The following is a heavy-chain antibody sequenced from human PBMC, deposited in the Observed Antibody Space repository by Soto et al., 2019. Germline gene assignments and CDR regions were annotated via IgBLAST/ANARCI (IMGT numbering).Heavy chain of an antibody. CDR2: IYSGGST. V-gene: IGHV3-66*01. CDR3: ARDRDSSSWFGY. Sequence: DVQLVESGGGLVQPGGSLRLSCAASGFTVSSNYMSWIRQAPGKGPEWVSAIYSGGSTFYADSVKGRFTISRDTSKNTLYLQMDSLRAEDTAVYYCARDRDSSSWFGYWGQGTLVTVSS. J-gene: IGHJ4*02. D-gene: IGHD6-13*01. CDR1: GFTVSSNY.